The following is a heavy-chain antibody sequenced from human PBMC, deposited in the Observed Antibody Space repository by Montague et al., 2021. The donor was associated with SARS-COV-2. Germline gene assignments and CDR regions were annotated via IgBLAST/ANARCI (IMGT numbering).Heavy chain of an antibody. D-gene: IGHD3-9*01. CDR2: TYYRSKWYN. J-gene: IGHJ6*03. CDR3: ARDLKPPGDILTGYLPYYYYMDV. CDR1: GDSVSSNSAA. Sequence: CAISGDSVSSNSAAWSWIRQSPSRGLEWLGRTYYRSKWYNDYAVSVKSRITINPDTSKNQFSLQLNSVTPEDTTVYYCARDLKPPGDILTGYLPYYYYMDVWGKGTTVTVSS. V-gene: IGHV6-1*01.